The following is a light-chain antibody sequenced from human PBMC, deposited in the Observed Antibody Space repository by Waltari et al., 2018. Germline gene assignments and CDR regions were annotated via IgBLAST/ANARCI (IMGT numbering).Light chain of an antibody. CDR2: DVS. Sequence: QSALTQPASVSGSPGQSITISCTGTSSDVGGYIYVSWYQQHPGKAPKLMIYDVSNRPSGVSKRFAGSKSGNTASLTIAGLQAEDEADYHCSSYSSSSTLVVFGGGTKLTVL. CDR3: SSYSSSSTLVV. V-gene: IGLV2-14*03. J-gene: IGLJ2*01. CDR1: SSDVGGYIY.